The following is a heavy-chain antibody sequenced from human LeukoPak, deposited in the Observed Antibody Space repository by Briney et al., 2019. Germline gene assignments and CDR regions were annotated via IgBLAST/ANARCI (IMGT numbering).Heavy chain of an antibody. CDR3: ARDLSDRRDILTGYRIYYYYGMDV. D-gene: IGHD3-9*01. V-gene: IGHV1-46*01. CDR2: INPSGGST. CDR1: GYTFTSYY. J-gene: IGHJ6*02. Sequence: ASVEVSCKASGYTFTSYYMHWVRQAPGQGLEWMGIINPSGGSTSYAQKFQGRVTVTRDTSTSTVYMELSSLRSEDTAVYYCARDLSDRRDILTGYRIYYYYGMDVWGQGTTVTVSS.